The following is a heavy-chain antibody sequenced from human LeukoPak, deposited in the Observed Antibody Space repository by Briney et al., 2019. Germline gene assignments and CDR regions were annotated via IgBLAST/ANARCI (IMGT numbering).Heavy chain of an antibody. CDR1: GGSISSDHW. J-gene: IGHJ3*02. V-gene: IGHV4-4*02. Sequence: PSETLSLTCAVSGGSISSDHWWSWVRQPPGKSLEWIGEILHIGDTNYKPSLKRRVSMSVDTSRHQFSLNLRSVTAADTAVYFCARGGRSAFDIWGPGTKVIVSS. CDR3: ARGGRSAFDI. CDR2: ILHIGDT.